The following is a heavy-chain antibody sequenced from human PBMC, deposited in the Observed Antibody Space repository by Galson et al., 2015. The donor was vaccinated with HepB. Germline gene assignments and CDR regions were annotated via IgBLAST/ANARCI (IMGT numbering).Heavy chain of an antibody. D-gene: IGHD3-3*01. Sequence: SVKVSCKASGYTFTRYYMHWVRQAPGQGLEWMGIINPSGGSTSYAQKFQGRVTMTTDTSTSTAYMELRSLRSDDTAVYYCARDLYDFWSYRDHDAFDIWGQGTMVTVSS. J-gene: IGHJ3*02. CDR3: ARDLYDFWSYRDHDAFDI. V-gene: IGHV1-46*01. CDR2: INPSGGST. CDR1: GYTFTRYY.